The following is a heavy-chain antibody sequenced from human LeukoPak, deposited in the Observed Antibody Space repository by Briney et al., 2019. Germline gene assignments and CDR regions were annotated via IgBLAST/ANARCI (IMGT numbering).Heavy chain of an antibody. J-gene: IGHJ4*02. D-gene: IGHD6-13*01. CDR1: GGTFSSYA. V-gene: IGHV1-69*05. CDR2: IIPIFGTA. Sequence: SVKVSCKASGGTFSSYAISWVRQAPGQGLEWMGGIIPIFGTANYAQKFQGRVTITTDESTSTAYMELSSLRSEDTAVYYCARVYSSSWYAEVFFDYWGQGTLVTVSS. CDR3: ARVYSSSWYAEVFFDY.